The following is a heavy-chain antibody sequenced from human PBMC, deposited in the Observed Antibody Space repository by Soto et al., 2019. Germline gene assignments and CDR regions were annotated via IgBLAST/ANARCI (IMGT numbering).Heavy chain of an antibody. J-gene: IGHJ5*02. CDR1: GYTFIGYY. V-gene: IGHV1-2*06. D-gene: IGHD1-26*01. CDR3: GRDGVGATPLGWFDP. Sequence: QVQLVQSGAEVKKPGASVKVSCKASGYTFIGYYIHWVRQAPGQGLEWMGRINARSGDTTYAQKFQGRLTITRDTPISTAYMERSSLRSDDTAVYYCGRDGVGATPLGWFDPWGQGSLVTVSS. CDR2: INARSGDT.